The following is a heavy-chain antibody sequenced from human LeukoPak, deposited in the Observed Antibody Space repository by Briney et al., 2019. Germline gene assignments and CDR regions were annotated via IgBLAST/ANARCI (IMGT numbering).Heavy chain of an antibody. CDR3: AKDYVFTGYGALDY. J-gene: IGHJ4*02. CDR1: GFTFSSYA. Sequence: QPGRSLRLSCAASGFTFSSYAMHWVRQAPGKGQEWVAVISYDGSNKYYADSVKGRFTISRDKSKNTLYLQMNSLRAEDTAVYYCAKDYVFTGYGALDYWGQGTLVTVSS. D-gene: IGHD3-9*01. CDR2: ISYDGSNK. V-gene: IGHV3-30*01.